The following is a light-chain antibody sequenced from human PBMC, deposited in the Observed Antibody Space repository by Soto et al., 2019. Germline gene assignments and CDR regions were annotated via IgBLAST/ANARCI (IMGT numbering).Light chain of an antibody. CDR2: GAS. Sequence: EIVLTQSPGTLSLSPGERATLSCRASQSVSSNYLNWYQQKPGQAPRLVIYGASSRATGIPDRFSGSGSGTDFTLTISRLEPEDFAVYYCQYYGSSLWTFWTFGQGTKVEIK. J-gene: IGKJ1*01. CDR1: QSVSSNY. CDR3: QYYGSSLWTFWT. V-gene: IGKV3-20*01.